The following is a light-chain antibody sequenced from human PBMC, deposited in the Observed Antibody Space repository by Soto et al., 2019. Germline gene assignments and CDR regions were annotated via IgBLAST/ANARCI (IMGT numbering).Light chain of an antibody. Sequence: EIVLTQSPGTLSLSPGERAALSCRASQSVSSDYLAWYQQRPGQPPRLLMYTASSRATGTPDRFSGSGSGADFTLTISGLEPEDFAVYYCQHYSSSRTFGQGTKVEI. V-gene: IGKV3-20*01. CDR2: TAS. CDR3: QHYSSSRT. CDR1: QSVSSDY. J-gene: IGKJ1*01.